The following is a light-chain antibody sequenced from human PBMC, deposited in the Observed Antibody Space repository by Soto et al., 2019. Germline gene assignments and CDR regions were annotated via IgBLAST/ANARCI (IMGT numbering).Light chain of an antibody. CDR3: QHTTDFT. J-gene: IGKJ2*01. CDR1: SSKW. Sequence: DIQMTQSPSTLAASVGDTVTMTCRSSSKWLAWYQKKPGKAPKLLIYDVSNLERGVPPRFSGSTSRAESTLTITGLQTDDLGTYYCQHTTDFTFGQGTKVEIK. V-gene: IGKV1-5*01. CDR2: DVS.